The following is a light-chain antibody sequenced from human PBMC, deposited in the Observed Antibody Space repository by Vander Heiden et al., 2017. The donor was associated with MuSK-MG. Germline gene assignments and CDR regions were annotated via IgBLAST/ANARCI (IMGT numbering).Light chain of an antibody. CDR1: QGIRND. Sequence: DIQISQSRSSLSASVGDRVNITCRGSQGIRNDLCWYQQKPVKAPKRLLYAASGLQSGVPSMFSGSGSGTECTLTISILQPEDFATYYCLQNNSYPRTFGQGTKVEIK. J-gene: IGKJ1*01. V-gene: IGKV1-17*01. CDR3: LQNNSYPRT. CDR2: AAS.